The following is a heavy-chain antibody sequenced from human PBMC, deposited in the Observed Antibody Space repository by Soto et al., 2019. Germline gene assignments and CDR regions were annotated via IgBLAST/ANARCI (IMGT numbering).Heavy chain of an antibody. D-gene: IGHD3-9*01. CDR1: GFTFSSYG. J-gene: IGHJ4*02. CDR3: AREWAEAELTGYWFYFDY. V-gene: IGHV3-33*01. Sequence: SLRLSCAASGFTFSSYGMHWVRQAPGKGLEWVAVIWYDGSNKYYADSVKGRFTISRDNSKNTLYLQMNSLRAEDTAVYYCAREWAEAELTGYWFYFDYWGQGTLVTVSS. CDR2: IWYDGSNK.